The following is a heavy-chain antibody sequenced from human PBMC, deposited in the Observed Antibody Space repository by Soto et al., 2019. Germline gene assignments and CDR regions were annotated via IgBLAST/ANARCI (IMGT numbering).Heavy chain of an antibody. J-gene: IGHJ4*02. CDR1: GFTFSSYG. CDR2: VWYVGSNK. Sequence: GGSLRLSCAASGFTFSSYGTHWVRQAPDQGLEWVAVVWYVGSNKYYADSVKGRFTISRDNSKNTLYLQMNSLRAEDTAVYYCATDRGGNGRWLQSDYWGQGTLVTVSS. V-gene: IGHV3-33*01. CDR3: ATDRGGNGRWLQSDY. D-gene: IGHD5-12*01.